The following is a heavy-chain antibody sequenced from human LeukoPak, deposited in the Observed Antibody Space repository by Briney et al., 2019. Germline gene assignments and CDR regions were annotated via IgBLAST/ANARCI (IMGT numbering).Heavy chain of an antibody. CDR2: ISSTGSTI. CDR1: GFTFSDYY. J-gene: IGHJ6*02. V-gene: IGHV3-11*01. CDR3: ARGKAYYYYGMDV. Sequence: GRSLRLSCAASGFTFSDYYMTWIRQAPGKGLEWVSYISSTGSTIYYADSVEGRFTISRDNAKNSLYLQMSSLRAEDTAVYYCARGKAYYYYGMDVWGQGTTVTVSS.